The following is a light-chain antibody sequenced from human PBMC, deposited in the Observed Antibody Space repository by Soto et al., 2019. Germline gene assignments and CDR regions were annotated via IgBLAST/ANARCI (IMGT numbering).Light chain of an antibody. CDR2: AVN. CDR1: SSAVGDYNY. Sequence: QSALTQPRSVSGSPGQSVTISCTGTSSAVGDYNYVSWYQQHPGKAPKLLIYAVNMRPSGVPDRCSGSKSGNTASLTISGLQAEDEADYSCCSYAGSYTWVFGGGTKLTVL. J-gene: IGLJ3*02. V-gene: IGLV2-11*01. CDR3: CSYAGSYTWV.